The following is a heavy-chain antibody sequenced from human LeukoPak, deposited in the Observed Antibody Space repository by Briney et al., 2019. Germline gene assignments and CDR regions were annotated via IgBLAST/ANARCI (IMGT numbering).Heavy chain of an antibody. D-gene: IGHD3-3*01. V-gene: IGHV1-18*01. J-gene: IGHJ4*02. CDR2: ISAYNGNT. CDR1: GYTFASYG. CDR3: ARGGYYDFWSGYYSPVDFYFDY. Sequence: ASVKVSCKASGYTFASYGISWVRQAPGQGLEWMGWISAYNGNTNYAQKLQGRVTMTTDTSTSTAYMELRSLRSDDTAVYYCARGGYYDFWSGYYSPVDFYFDYWGQGTLVTVSS.